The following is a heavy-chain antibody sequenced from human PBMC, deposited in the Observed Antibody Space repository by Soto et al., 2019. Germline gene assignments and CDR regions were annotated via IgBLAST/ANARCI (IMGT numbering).Heavy chain of an antibody. CDR3: ARVLALPI. D-gene: IGHD3-3*02. CDR1: GFTFSSYA. Sequence: QVQLVESGGGVVQPGRSLRLSCAASGFTFSSYAMHWVRQAPGKGLEWVAVISYDGSNKYYADSVKGRFNISRDNSKNTLYLQMNSLRAEDTAVYYCARVLALPIWGQGTLVTVSS. V-gene: IGHV3-30-3*01. CDR2: ISYDGSNK. J-gene: IGHJ4*02.